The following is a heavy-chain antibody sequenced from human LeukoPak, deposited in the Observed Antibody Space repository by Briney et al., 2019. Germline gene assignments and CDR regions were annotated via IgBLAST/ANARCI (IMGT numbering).Heavy chain of an antibody. CDR2: ISGSGGST. CDR3: AKPGEHIVVVTANDS. Sequence: GGSLRLSCAASGFTVSSNSISWVRQAPGKGLEWVSAISGSGGSTYYADSVKGRFTISRDNSKNTLYLQMNSLRAEDTAVYYCAKPGEHIVVVTANDSWGKGTLVTVSS. V-gene: IGHV3-23*01. J-gene: IGHJ4*02. CDR1: GFTVSSNS. D-gene: IGHD2-21*02.